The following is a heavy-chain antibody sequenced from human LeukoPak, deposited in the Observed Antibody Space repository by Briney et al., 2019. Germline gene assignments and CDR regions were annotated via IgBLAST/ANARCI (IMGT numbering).Heavy chain of an antibody. D-gene: IGHD1-26*01. J-gene: IGHJ4*02. Sequence: GASLKISCKGSGYRFTSYWIGWVRQMPGKGLEWMGIIYPGDSDTRYSPSFQGQVTISADKSISTAYLQWSSLKASDTAMYYCARPGEWEPYYFDYWGQGTLGTVSS. CDR3: ARPGEWEPYYFDY. V-gene: IGHV5-51*01. CDR1: GYRFTSYW. CDR2: IYPGDSDT.